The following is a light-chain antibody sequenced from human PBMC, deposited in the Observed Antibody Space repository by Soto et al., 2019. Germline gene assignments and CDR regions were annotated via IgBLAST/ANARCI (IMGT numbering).Light chain of an antibody. CDR3: SSYTYSSTLYV. J-gene: IGLJ1*01. Sequence: QSALTQPASVSGSPGQSITISCTGTSSDVGGYSYVSWYQQHPGKAPKLMIYDVNNRPSGVSNRFSGSKSGNMASLTISGLQAEDEADYYCSSYTYSSTLYVFGTGTKLTVL. V-gene: IGLV2-14*01. CDR2: DVN. CDR1: SSDVGGYSY.